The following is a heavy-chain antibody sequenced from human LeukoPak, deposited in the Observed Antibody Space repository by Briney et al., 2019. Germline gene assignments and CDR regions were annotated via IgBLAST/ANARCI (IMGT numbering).Heavy chain of an antibody. CDR2: IAYDETNE. CDR1: GFIFSSYA. D-gene: IGHD1-1*01. V-gene: IGHV3-30-3*01. J-gene: IGHJ4*02. CDR3: AGLALVAVRDY. Sequence: PGRSLRLSCAASGFIFSSYAMHWVRQAPGKGLEWVAVIAYDETNEYYADSVKGRFTISRDNSKNTLFLQMNSLRPEDTAVYYCAGLALVAVRDYWGQGTLVTVSS.